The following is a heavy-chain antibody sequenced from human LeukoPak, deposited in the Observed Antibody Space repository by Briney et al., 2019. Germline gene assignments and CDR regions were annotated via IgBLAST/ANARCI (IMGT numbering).Heavy chain of an antibody. CDR1: GYTFTDNY. D-gene: IGHD2-2*01. CDR2: INPKTGGT. CDR3: ARDGPGYCSPTSCSDNWFDP. J-gene: IGHJ5*02. Sequence: ASVKVSCKASGYTFTDNYIHWVRQAPGQGLEWMGRINPKTGGTNYAQKFQGRVTITTDTSISTAYMDLSILRSDATAVYSCARDGPGYCSPTSCSDNWFDPWGQGALVTVSS. V-gene: IGHV1-2*06.